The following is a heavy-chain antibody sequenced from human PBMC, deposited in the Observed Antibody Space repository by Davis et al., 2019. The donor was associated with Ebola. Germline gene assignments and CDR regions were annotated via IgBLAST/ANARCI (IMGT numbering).Heavy chain of an antibody. CDR3: ARSPITISGVLVPLYWFFDL. D-gene: IGHD3-3*01. V-gene: IGHV4-59*12. CDR2: YYYTGTT. CDR1: GGSISSYY. J-gene: IGHJ2*01. Sequence: MPSETLSLTCTVSGGSISSYYWSWIRQPPGKGLEWIGYYYYTGTTYYNPSLKSRVTISVDTSKNQFSLKLSSVTAADTAVYFCARSPITISGVLVPLYWFFDLWGRGTLVTVSS.